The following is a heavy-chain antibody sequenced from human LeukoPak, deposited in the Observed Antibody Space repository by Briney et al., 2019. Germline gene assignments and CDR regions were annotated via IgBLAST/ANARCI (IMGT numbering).Heavy chain of an antibody. CDR3: ARDDRYCSGGSCFN. CDR2: INPNSGGT. V-gene: IGHV1-2*02. J-gene: IGHJ4*02. D-gene: IGHD2-15*01. CDR1: GYTFTGYY. Sequence: ASVKVSCKAPGYTFTGYYMHWVRQAPGQGLEWMGWINPNSGGTNYAQKFQGRVTMTRDTSISTAYMELSRLRSDDTAVYYCARDDRYCSGGSCFNWGQGTLVTVSS.